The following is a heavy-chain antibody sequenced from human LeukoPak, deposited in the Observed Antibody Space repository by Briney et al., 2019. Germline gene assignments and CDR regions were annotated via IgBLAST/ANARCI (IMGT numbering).Heavy chain of an antibody. V-gene: IGHV3-30*02. J-gene: IGHJ6*03. Sequence: GWSLRLSCAASGFTFSSYGMHWVRQAPGKGLEGVAFIRYDGSNKYYADSVKGRFTISRDNSKNTLYLQMNSLRAEDTAVYYCARTSYSYYYYMDVWGKGTTVTISS. CDR3: ARTSYSYYYYMDV. D-gene: IGHD1-14*01. CDR1: GFTFSSYG. CDR2: IRYDGSNK.